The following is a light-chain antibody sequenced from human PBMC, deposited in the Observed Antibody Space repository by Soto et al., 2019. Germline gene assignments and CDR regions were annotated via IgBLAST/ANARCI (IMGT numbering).Light chain of an antibody. CDR3: QQRNNWPPWT. J-gene: IGKJ1*01. V-gene: IGKV3D-20*02. CDR1: QSVSSSY. Sequence: EIVLTQSPGTLSLSPGERATLSCRASQSVSSSYLAWYQQKPGQAPRLLIYGASSRATGIPARFSGSGSGTDFTLTISSLDPEDCAVYYCQQRNNWPPWTFGQGTKVDIK. CDR2: GAS.